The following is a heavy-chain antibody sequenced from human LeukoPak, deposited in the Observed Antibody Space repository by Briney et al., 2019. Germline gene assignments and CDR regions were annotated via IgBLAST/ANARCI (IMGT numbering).Heavy chain of an antibody. Sequence: GGSLRLSCVASGFDVSDNFMIWVRQAPGRGLEWISIIYASGGAYHAESVKGRFTAFRDTSKNAIFLQMNNLRAADTAMYYCVRRHDYWGQRTLVTVSS. J-gene: IGHJ4*02. V-gene: IGHV3-53*01. CDR3: VRRHDY. CDR2: IYASGGA. CDR1: GFDVSDNF.